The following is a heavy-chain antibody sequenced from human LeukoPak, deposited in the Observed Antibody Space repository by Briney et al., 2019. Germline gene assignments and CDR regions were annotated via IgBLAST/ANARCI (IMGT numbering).Heavy chain of an antibody. CDR2: INPNSGGT. CDR1: GYTFTGYY. J-gene: IGHJ6*03. CDR3: ARVIVGSCSGGSCYSNYYYMDV. Sequence: ASVKVSCKASGYTFTGYYMHWVRQAPGQGLEWMGWINPNSGGTNYAQKFQGRVTMTRDTSISTAYMELSRLRSDDTAVYYCARVIVGSCSGGSCYSNYYYMDVWGKGTTVTVSS. D-gene: IGHD2-15*01. V-gene: IGHV1-2*02.